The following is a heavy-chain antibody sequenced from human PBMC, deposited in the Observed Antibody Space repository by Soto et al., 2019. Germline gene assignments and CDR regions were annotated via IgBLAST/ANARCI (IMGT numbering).Heavy chain of an antibody. CDR2: IGTAGDT. J-gene: IGHJ4*02. CDR3: ARGQEVGAHFFDS. V-gene: IGHV3-13*01. CDR1: GFTFSGFD. Sequence: VGSLRLSCEASGFTFSGFDMHWVRQPTGKGLEWVSTIGTAGDTYYAVSVKGRFTISRDNAKNSLSLQMNSLRAGDTAVYFCARGQEVGAHFFDSWGQGTQVTVSS. D-gene: IGHD2-15*01.